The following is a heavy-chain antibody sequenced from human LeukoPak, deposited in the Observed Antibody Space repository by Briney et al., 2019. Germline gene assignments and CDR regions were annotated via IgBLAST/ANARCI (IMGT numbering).Heavy chain of an antibody. J-gene: IGHJ3*02. V-gene: IGHV3-21*01. CDR1: GFTFSSYS. CDR3: VARQIPDIVVVPAAMDAFDI. D-gene: IGHD2-2*01. Sequence: GGSLRLSCAASGFTFSSYSMNWVRQAPGKGLEWVSSISSSSSYIYYADSVKGRFTISRDNAKNSLYLQMNSLRAEDTAVYYCVARQIPDIVVVPAAMDAFDIWGQGTMVTVSS. CDR2: ISSSSSYI.